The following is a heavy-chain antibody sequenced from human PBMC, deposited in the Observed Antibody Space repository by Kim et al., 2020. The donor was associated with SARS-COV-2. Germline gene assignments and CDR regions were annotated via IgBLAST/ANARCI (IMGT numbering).Heavy chain of an antibody. Sequence: RFTISRDNSKNTLYQQMNSLRAEDTAVYYCAKDQGIAAAGRLYYYYGMDVWGQGTTVTVSS. D-gene: IGHD6-13*01. V-gene: IGHV3-30*02. CDR3: AKDQGIAAAGRLYYYYGMDV. J-gene: IGHJ6*02.